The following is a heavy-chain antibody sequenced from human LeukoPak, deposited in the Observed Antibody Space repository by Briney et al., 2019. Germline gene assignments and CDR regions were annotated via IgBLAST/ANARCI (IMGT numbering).Heavy chain of an antibody. CDR1: GGSISSGGYY. CDR2: IYYSGST. Sequence: TSSETLSLTCTVSGGSISSGGYYWSWIRQHPGKGLEWIGYIYYSGSTYYNPSLKSRVTISVDTSKNQFSLKLSSVTAADTAVYYCARAPPGMTMMTDYWGQGTLVTVSS. D-gene: IGHD3-22*01. V-gene: IGHV4-31*03. J-gene: IGHJ4*02. CDR3: ARAPPGMTMMTDY.